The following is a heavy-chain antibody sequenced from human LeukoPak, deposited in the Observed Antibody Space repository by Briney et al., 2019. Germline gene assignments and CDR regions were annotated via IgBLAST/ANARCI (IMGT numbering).Heavy chain of an antibody. CDR2: IYYSGST. J-gene: IGHJ4*02. V-gene: IGHV4-59*08. D-gene: IGHD3-22*01. CDR1: GGSISSYY. CDR3: ARASYSYDINGWVPFDY. Sequence: SETLSLTCTVSGGSISSYYWSWIRQPPGKGVEWIGYIYYSGSTNYNPSLKSRVTISVDTSKNQFSLKLSSVTAADTAVYYCARASYSYDINGWVPFDYWGQGTLVTVSS.